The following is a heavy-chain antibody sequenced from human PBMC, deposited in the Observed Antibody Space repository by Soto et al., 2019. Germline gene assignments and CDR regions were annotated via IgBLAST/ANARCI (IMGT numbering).Heavy chain of an antibody. CDR1: GGTFSSYA. D-gene: IGHD2-15*01. CDR3: ARVSGVAAIYYYYGMDV. CDR2: IIPIFGTA. V-gene: IGHV1-69*13. J-gene: IGHJ6*02. Sequence: ASVKVSCKASGGTFSSYAISWVRQAPGQGLEWMGGIIPIFGTANYAQKFQGRVTITADESTSTAYMELSSLRSEDTAVYYCARVSGVAAIYYYYGMDVWGQGTTVTVSS.